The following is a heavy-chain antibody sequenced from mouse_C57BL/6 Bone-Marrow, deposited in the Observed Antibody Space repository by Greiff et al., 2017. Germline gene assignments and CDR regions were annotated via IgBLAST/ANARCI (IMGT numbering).Heavy chain of an antibody. CDR1: GFTFSSYG. CDR2: ISSGGSYT. Sequence: EVQVVESGGDLVKPGGSLKLSCAASGFTFSSYGMSWVRQTPDKRLEWVATISSGGSYTYYPDSVKGRFTISRDNAKNTLYLQMSSLKSEDTAMYYCARLYYFDYWGQGTTRTVSS. CDR3: ARLYYFDY. J-gene: IGHJ2*01. V-gene: IGHV5-6*01.